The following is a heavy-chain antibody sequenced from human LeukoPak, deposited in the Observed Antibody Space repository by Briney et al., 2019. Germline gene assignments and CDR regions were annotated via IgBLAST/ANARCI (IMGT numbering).Heavy chain of an antibody. Sequence: SETLSLTCTVSGGSISSSSYYWGWIRQPPGKGLEWIGSIYYSGSTYYNPSLKSRVTISVDTSKNQFSLKLSSVTAADTAVYYCARVDYYYDSSGYHSSDAFDIWGQGTMVTVSS. V-gene: IGHV4-39*01. CDR2: IYYSGST. J-gene: IGHJ3*02. CDR1: GGSISSSSYY. CDR3: ARVDYYYDSSGYHSSDAFDI. D-gene: IGHD3-22*01.